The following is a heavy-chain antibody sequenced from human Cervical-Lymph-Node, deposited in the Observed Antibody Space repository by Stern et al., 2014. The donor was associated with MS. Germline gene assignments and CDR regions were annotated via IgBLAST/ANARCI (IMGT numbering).Heavy chain of an antibody. V-gene: IGHV1-2*06. CDR2: IDANSGGT. D-gene: IGHD5-18*01. CDR1: GYTFTGNY. CDR3: ARDRSDLTGMGDY. Sequence: VQLVQSGAELKKPGASVKVSCKASGYTFTGNYMHWVRQAPGQGLEWMGPIDANSGGTNYAQKFQGRVTMTRDTSISTVYMELTRLRSDDTAVYYCARDRSDLTGMGDYWGQGTQVTVSS. J-gene: IGHJ4*02.